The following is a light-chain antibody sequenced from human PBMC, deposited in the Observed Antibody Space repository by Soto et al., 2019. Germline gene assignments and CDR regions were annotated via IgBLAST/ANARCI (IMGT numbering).Light chain of an antibody. V-gene: IGKV3-20*01. Sequence: EIVLTQSPGTLSLSPGERATLSCRASQSVSSSYLAWYQQKPGQAPRLLIYGASSRSTGIPDRFSGSASGTDFTLNISRLEPEDFAVYYCQQYGSSSYTFGQGTKLEIK. CDR1: QSVSSSY. J-gene: IGKJ2*01. CDR2: GAS. CDR3: QQYGSSSYT.